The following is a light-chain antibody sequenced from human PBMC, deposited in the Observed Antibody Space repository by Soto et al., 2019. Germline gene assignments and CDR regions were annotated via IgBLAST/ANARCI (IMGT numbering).Light chain of an antibody. CDR1: QSVNSN. J-gene: IGKJ5*01. CDR3: QQYGSSPPRIT. V-gene: IGKV3-20*01. CDR2: AAS. Sequence: EIVMTQSPATLSVSPGEGATLSCRASQSVNSNLAWYQQTPGQAPRLLIYAASSRATAIPDRFSGSGSGTDFTLTISRLEPEDFAVYYCQQYGSSPPRITFGQGTRLEIK.